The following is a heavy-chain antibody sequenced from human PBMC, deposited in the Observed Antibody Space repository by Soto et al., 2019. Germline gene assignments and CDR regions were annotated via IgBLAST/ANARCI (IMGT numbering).Heavy chain of an antibody. D-gene: IGHD6-19*01. J-gene: IGHJ4*02. Sequence: PGGSLRLSCAASGFTFGDYAMQWVRQAPGKGLEWVSAISWNSGSIDYADSVKGRFTISRDNAKNSLYLQMNSLRAEDTALYYCAKSHTTSGWYVTTDYSGPATRVTVS. CDR3: AKSHTTSGWYVTTDY. CDR1: GFTFGDYA. CDR2: ISWNSGSI. V-gene: IGHV3-9*01.